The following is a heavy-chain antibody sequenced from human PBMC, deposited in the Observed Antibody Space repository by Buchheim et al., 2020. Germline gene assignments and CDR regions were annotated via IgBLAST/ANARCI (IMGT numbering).Heavy chain of an antibody. CDR1: GFTFSSYE. D-gene: IGHD3-10*01. CDR3: ARGLYGSGSSKPNWFDP. J-gene: IGHJ5*02. CDR2: ISSSGSTI. Sequence: EVQLVESGGGLVQPGGSLRLSCAASGFTFSSYEMNRVRQAPGKGLEWVSYISSSGSTIYYADSVKGRFTISSDNAKNSLYLQMNSLRAEDTAVYYCARGLYGSGSSKPNWFDPWGQGTL. V-gene: IGHV3-48*03.